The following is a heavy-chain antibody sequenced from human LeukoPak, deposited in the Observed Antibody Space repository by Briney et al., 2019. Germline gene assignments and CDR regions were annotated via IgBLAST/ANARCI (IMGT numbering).Heavy chain of an antibody. D-gene: IGHD2-2*02. CDR1: GYSISSGYY. V-gene: IGHV4-38-2*01. CDR2: IYHGGST. J-gene: IGHJ5*02. Sequence: SETLSLTCAVSGYSISSGYYWGWIRQPPGKGLEWIGSIYHGGSTYYNPSLKSRVTISVDTSKNQFSLKLSSVTAADTAVYYCARNLLYRDNWFDPWGQGTLVTVSS. CDR3: ARNLLYRDNWFDP.